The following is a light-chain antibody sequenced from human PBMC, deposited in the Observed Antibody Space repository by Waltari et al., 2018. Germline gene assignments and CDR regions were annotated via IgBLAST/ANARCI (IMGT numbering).Light chain of an antibody. J-gene: IGKJ2*01. CDR1: QNIVKY. V-gene: IGKV1-33*01. CDR3: QQYENLPYT. CDR2: DAS. Sequence: DIQMTQSPSSLSASIGDRVTSTCQSSQNIVKYLNWYQQEPGKVPRLLIYDASNLATGVPSRFSGGGSGTDFSLTITSLHPEDFATYFCQQYENLPYTFGQGTKLQIK.